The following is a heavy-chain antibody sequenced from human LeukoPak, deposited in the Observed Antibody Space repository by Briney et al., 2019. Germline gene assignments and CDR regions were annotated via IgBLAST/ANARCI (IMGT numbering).Heavy chain of an antibody. J-gene: IGHJ3*02. V-gene: IGHV3-21*01. D-gene: IGHD6-13*01. CDR3: ARAAAVAFDI. CDR2: ISSSSSYI. CDR1: GFTFSSYS. Sequence: GGSLRLSCAASGFTFSSYSMNWVRQAPGKGMEWVSSISSSSSYIYYADSVKGRFTISRDNAKNSLYLQMNSLRAEDTAVYYCARAAAVAFDIWGQGTMVTVSS.